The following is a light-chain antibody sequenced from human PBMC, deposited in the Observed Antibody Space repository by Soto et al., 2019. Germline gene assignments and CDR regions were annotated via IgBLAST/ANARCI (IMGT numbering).Light chain of an antibody. V-gene: IGKV3D-20*02. CDR3: QQSYSTHPT. CDR1: QSVSSSY. CDR2: DAS. Sequence: EIVLTQSSGTLSLSPGERATLSCRASQSVSSSYLAWYQQKPGQAPRLLIYDASNRATGIPARFSGSGSGTDFTLTISSLQPEDFATYYCQQSYSTHPTFGQGTRLEIK. J-gene: IGKJ5*01.